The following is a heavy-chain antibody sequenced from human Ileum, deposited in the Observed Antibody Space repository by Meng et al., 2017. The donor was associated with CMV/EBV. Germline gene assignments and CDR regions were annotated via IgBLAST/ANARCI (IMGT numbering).Heavy chain of an antibody. J-gene: IGHJ6*02. CDR1: GGSISSSSYY. CDR3: ARDRGAVAGDHYYYYYGMDV. D-gene: IGHD6-19*01. CDR2: IYYSGST. Sequence: GPLRLSCTVSGGSISSSSYYWGWIRQPPGKGLEWIGSIYYSGSTYYNPSLKSRVTISVDTSKNQFSLKLSSVTAADTAVYYCARDRGAVAGDHYYYYYGMDVWGQGTTVTVSS. V-gene: IGHV4-39*07.